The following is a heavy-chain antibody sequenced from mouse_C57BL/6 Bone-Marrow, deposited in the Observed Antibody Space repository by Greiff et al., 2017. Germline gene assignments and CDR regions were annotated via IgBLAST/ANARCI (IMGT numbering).Heavy chain of an antibody. Sequence: QVQLQQSGAELVKPGASVKLSCKASGYTFTEYTIHWVKQRSGQGLEWIGWFYPGSGSIKYNEKFKDKATLTADKSSSTVYMELSRLTSEDSAVYFWARHEEGIDYGSSYAMDYWGQGTSVTVSS. CDR3: ARHEEGIDYGSSYAMDY. CDR1: GYTFTEYT. D-gene: IGHD1-1*01. J-gene: IGHJ4*01. V-gene: IGHV1-62-2*01. CDR2: FYPGSGSI.